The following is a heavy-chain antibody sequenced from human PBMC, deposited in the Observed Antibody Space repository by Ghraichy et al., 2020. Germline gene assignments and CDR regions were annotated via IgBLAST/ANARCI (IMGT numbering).Heavy chain of an antibody. V-gene: IGHV3-11*03. D-gene: IGHD1-26*01. CDR3: ASIVDYFYYMDV. J-gene: IGHJ6*03. CDR1: GFTFSDYY. Sequence: GGSLRLSCAASGFTFSDYYMSWIRQAPGKGLEWVSYISSSSSYTNYAESVKGRFTISRDNAKNSLYLQMNSLRAEDTAIYYCASIVDYFYYMDVWGKGTAVTVSS. CDR2: ISSSSSYT.